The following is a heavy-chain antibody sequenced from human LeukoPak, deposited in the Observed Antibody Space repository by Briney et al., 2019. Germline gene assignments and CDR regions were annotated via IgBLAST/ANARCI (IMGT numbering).Heavy chain of an antibody. CDR2: LYSGGNT. CDR3: AFLWFGELLSTFDY. V-gene: IGHV3-53*01. D-gene: IGHD3-10*01. J-gene: IGHJ4*02. Sequence: GGSLRLSCAASGFSVSSNYMNWVRQAPGKGLEWVSILYSGGNTYYADSVKGRFTISRDNSKNTLYLQMNSLRAEDTAVYYCAFLWFGELLSTFDYWGQGTLVTVSS. CDR1: GFSVSSNY.